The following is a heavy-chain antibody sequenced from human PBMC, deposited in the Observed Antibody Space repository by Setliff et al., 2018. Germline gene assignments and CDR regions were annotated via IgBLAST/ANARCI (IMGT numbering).Heavy chain of an antibody. CDR3: AKSVTMIVPGAFDI. CDR1: GFTFNSYG. V-gene: IGHV3-30*02. CDR2: IRFDGSHE. D-gene: IGHD3-22*01. J-gene: IGHJ3*02. Sequence: GGSLRLSCAASGFTFNSYGMYWVRQAPGKGLEWVAYIRFDGSHEYYGDSVKGQFTISRDISTNTLYLQMNSLRAEDAAVYYCAKSVTMIVPGAFDIRGQGTKVTVSS.